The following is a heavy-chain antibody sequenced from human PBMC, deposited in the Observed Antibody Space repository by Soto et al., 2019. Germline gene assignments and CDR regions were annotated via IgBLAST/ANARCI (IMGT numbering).Heavy chain of an antibody. CDR3: ARSQGSSTSLEIYYYYYYGMDV. V-gene: IGHV1-69*01. D-gene: IGHD2-2*01. Sequence: QVQLVQSGAEVKKPGSSVKVSCKASGGTFSSYAISWVRQAPGQGLEWMGGIIPISDTTNYAQKFQSRVTITADESTSTADMELSSLRSEDTAVYYCARSQGSSTSLEIYYYYYYGMDVWGQGTTVTVSS. CDR1: GGTFSSYA. CDR2: IIPISDTT. J-gene: IGHJ6*02.